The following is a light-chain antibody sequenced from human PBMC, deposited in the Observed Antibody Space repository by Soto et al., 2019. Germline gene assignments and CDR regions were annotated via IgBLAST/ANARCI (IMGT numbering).Light chain of an antibody. CDR3: QQHNSFSIT. J-gene: IGKJ5*01. CDR1: QSVDST. CDR2: DAS. V-gene: IGKV3-15*01. Sequence: EKVMTQSPATLSVSPWERATLSCRASQSVDSTLAWYQQKPGQPPRLLIYDASTRATGVPARFSGSGSGTEFTLTINSLQADDFATYYCQQHNSFSITFGQGTRLEIK.